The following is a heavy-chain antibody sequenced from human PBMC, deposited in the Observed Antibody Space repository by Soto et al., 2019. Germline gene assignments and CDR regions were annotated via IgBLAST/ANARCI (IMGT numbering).Heavy chain of an antibody. CDR3: ARDIRDIVVAPAAIGWFDP. V-gene: IGHV1-69*13. CDR2: IIPIFGTA. J-gene: IGHJ5*02. D-gene: IGHD2-2*02. CDR1: GGTFSSYA. Sequence: SVKVSCKASGGTFSSYAISWVRQAPGQGLEWMGGIIPIFGTANYAQKFQGRVTITADESTSTAYMELSSLRSEDTAVYYCARDIRDIVVAPAAIGWFDPWGQGTLVTVSS.